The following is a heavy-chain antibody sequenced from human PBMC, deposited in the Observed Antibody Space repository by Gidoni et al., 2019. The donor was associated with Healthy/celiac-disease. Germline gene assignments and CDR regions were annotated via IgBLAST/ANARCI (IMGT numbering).Heavy chain of an antibody. Sequence: QVQLQQWGAGLLKPSETPSLTCAVYGGSFSGYYWSWIRQPPGKGLEWIGEINHSGSTNYNPSLKSRVTISVDTSKNQFSLKLSSVTAADTAVYYCARGTAWDYWGQGTLVTVSS. J-gene: IGHJ4*02. V-gene: IGHV4-34*01. D-gene: IGHD5-18*01. CDR1: GGSFSGYY. CDR3: ARGTAWDY. CDR2: INHSGST.